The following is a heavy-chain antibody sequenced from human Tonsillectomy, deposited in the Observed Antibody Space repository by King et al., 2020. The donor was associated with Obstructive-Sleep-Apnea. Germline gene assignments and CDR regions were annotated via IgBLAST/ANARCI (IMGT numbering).Heavy chain of an antibody. CDR3: AKPYYDFWSGYSETWFDS. CDR2: ISGSGGAT. D-gene: IGHD3-3*01. CDR1: GFTFNNYA. J-gene: IGHJ5*01. Sequence: VQLVESGGGLEQPGGSLRLSCAASGFTFNNYAMNWVRPAPGKGLEWVSSISGSGGATYYADSVKGRFTTSRDNSKNTLYLQMNSLRAEDTAVYYCAKPYYDFWSGYSETWFDSWGQGTLVTVSS. V-gene: IGHV3-23*04.